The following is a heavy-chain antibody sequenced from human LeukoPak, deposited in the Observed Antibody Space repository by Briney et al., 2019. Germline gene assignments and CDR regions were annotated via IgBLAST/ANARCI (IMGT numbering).Heavy chain of an antibody. J-gene: IGHJ4*02. D-gene: IGHD2-2*01. CDR2: INPNSGGT. CDR3: ARESGDCSSTSCPFDY. CDR1: GYTFTGYY. V-gene: IGHV1-2*02. Sequence: GASVKVSCKASGYTFTGYYMHWVGQAPGQGLEWMGWINPNSGGTNYAQKFQGRVTMTRDTSISTAYMELSRLRSDDTAVYYCARESGDCSSTSCPFDYWGQGTLVTVSS.